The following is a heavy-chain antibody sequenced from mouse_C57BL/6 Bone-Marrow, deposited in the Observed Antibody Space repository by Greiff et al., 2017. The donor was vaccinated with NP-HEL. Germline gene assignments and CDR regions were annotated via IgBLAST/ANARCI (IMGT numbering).Heavy chain of an antibody. Sequence: VQLKESGGGLVQPGGSLSLSCAASGFTFTDYYMSWVRQPPGKALEWLGFIRHKANGSTSEYSASVKGRFTISRDNSESIRYLQMNALRAEDSATYYGARFPPNYYAMDYWGQGTSVTVSS. CDR3: ARFPPNYYAMDY. CDR2: IRHKANGSTS. V-gene: IGHV7-3*01. CDR1: GFTFTDYY. J-gene: IGHJ4*01.